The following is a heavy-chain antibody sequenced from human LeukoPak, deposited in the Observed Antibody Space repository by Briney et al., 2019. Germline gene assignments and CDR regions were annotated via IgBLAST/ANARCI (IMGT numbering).Heavy chain of an antibody. CDR1: GFTFSSYS. CDR2: ISSSSSYI. CDR3: ARLRDDSSGLLEDAFDI. Sequence: TGGSLRLSCAASGFTFSSYSMNWVRQAPGKGLEWVSSISSSSSYIYYADSVKGRFTISRDNAKNSLYLQMNSLRAEDTAVYYCARLRDDSSGLLEDAFDIWGQGTMVTVSS. D-gene: IGHD3-22*01. V-gene: IGHV3-21*01. J-gene: IGHJ3*02.